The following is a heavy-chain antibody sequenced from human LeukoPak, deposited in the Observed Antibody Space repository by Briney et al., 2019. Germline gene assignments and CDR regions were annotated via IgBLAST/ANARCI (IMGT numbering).Heavy chain of an antibody. D-gene: IGHD2-21*01. V-gene: IGHV3-7*01. J-gene: IGHJ4*02. CDR1: GLSFRDRW. Sequence: GGSLRLSCGVSGLSFRDRWMSWVRQAPGKGLEWVANIKGDGGEKYYVDSVKGRFSISRDNAKNSVYLEMSSLRAEDTALYYCASEFRDLWRNYFDYWGQGTLVTVSS. CDR3: ASEFRDLWRNYFDY. CDR2: IKGDGGEK.